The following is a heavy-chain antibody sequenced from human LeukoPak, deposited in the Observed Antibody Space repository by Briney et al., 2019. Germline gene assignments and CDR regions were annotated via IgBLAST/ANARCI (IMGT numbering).Heavy chain of an antibody. CDR1: GYTFTGYY. Sequence: GASVKVSCKASGYTFTGYYMHWVRLAPGQGLEWMGWINPNSGGTNYAQKFQGWVTMTRDTSISTAYMDLSRLRSDDTAVYYCARESYGSGSYLADWGQGTLVTVSS. J-gene: IGHJ4*02. CDR3: ARESYGSGSYLAD. D-gene: IGHD3-10*01. CDR2: INPNSGGT. V-gene: IGHV1-2*04.